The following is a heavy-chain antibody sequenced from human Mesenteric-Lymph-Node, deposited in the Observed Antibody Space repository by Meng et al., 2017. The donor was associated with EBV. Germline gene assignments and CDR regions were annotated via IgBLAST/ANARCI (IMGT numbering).Heavy chain of an antibody. V-gene: IGHV4-4*02. CDR2: IYHSGIT. J-gene: IGHJ5*02. CDR3: ASAQCSGGGCPGGS. CDR1: GGSISSSNW. Sequence: VQLQVSGTGLVTPSGTLSLTCAVSGGSISSSNWWSWVRQPPGKELEWIGEIYHSGITNYNPSLSSRVTMSVDKSKNQFSLNLISLTAADTAVYYCASAQCSGGGCPGGSWGQGTLVTVSS. D-gene: IGHD2-15*01.